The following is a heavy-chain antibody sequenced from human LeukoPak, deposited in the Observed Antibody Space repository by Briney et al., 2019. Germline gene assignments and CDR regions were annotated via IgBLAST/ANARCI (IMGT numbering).Heavy chain of an antibody. J-gene: IGHJ5*02. V-gene: IGHV4-59*01. CDR2: IYYSGST. CDR3: ARARYDFWSGSNNWFDP. Sequence: KTSETLSLTCTVSGGSISSYYWSWIRQPPGKGLEWIGYIYYSGSTNYNPSLKSRVTISVDTSKNQFSLKLSSVTAADTAVYYCARARYDFWSGSNNWFDPWGQGTLVTVSS. D-gene: IGHD3-3*01. CDR1: GGSISSYY.